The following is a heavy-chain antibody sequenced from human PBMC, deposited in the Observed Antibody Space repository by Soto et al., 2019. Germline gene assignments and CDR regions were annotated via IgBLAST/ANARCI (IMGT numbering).Heavy chain of an antibody. Sequence: SETLSLTCAVYGGSFSGYYWSWIRQPPGKGLEWIGEINHSGSTTYNPSLKSRVTISVDTSKNQFSLKLSSVTAADTAVYYCARGSIAAAGDAFDIWGQGTMVTVSS. CDR3: ARGSIAAAGDAFDI. CDR1: GGSFSGYY. V-gene: IGHV4-34*01. D-gene: IGHD6-13*01. J-gene: IGHJ3*02. CDR2: INHSGST.